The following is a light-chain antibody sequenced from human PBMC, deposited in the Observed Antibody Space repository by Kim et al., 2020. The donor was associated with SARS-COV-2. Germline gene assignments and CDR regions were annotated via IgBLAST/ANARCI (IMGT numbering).Light chain of an antibody. J-gene: IGLJ1*01. CDR1: NIDYKT. CDR2: SDN. CDR3: QVWDPTSDPPYV. Sequence: PGGTARRTSGGSNIDYKTVHWYQQKPGQDPALVIHSDNDRPPGIPERFSGSNSGNAATLAIRRVEAGDEADYYCQVWDPTSDPPYVFGTGTKVTVL. V-gene: IGLV3-21*04.